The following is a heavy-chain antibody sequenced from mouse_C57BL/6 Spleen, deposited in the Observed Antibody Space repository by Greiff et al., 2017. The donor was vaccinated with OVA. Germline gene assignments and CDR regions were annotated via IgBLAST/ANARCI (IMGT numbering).Heavy chain of an antibody. Sequence: ESGGGLVKPGGSLKLSCAASGFTFSDYGMHWVRQAPEKGLEWVAYISSGSSTIYYADTVKGRFTISRDNAKNTLFLQMTSMRSEDTAMYYGARRTTAPSYWYFDVWGTGTTVTVSS. V-gene: IGHV5-17*01. D-gene: IGHD1-2*01. CDR2: ISSGSSTI. CDR1: GFTFSDYG. J-gene: IGHJ1*03. CDR3: ARRTTAPSYWYFDV.